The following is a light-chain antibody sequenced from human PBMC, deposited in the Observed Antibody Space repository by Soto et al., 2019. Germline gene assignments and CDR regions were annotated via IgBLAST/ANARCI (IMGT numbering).Light chain of an antibody. CDR2: DAS. V-gene: IGKV1-33*01. Sequence: DIQMTQSPSSLSASVGDRVTITCQASQDISNYLNWYQQKPGKAPKLLIYDASNLETGVPSRFSGSGYGTDFTFTISSLQPEDIATYYCQQYDNLAMYTFGQGTKLEIK. J-gene: IGKJ2*01. CDR3: QQYDNLAMYT. CDR1: QDISNY.